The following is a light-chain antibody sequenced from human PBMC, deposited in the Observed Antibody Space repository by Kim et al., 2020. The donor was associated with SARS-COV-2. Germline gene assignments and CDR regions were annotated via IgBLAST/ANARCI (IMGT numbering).Light chain of an antibody. CDR2: GKN. V-gene: IGLV3-19*01. J-gene: IGLJ3*02. CDR1: SLRSYY. Sequence: SSELTQDPAVSVALGQTVRITCPGDSLRSYYASWYQQKPGQAPVLVIYGKNNRPSGIPDRFSCSSSGNTASLTIPGAQAEDDADYYCNSRDSSGNHAWVF. CDR3: NSRDSSGNHAWV.